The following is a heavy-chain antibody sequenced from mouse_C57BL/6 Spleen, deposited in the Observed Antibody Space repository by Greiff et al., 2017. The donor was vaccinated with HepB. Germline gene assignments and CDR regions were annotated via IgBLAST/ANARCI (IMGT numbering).Heavy chain of an antibody. J-gene: IGHJ2*01. D-gene: IGHD2-2*01. V-gene: IGHV5-4*01. Sequence: EVMLMESGGGLVKPGGSLKLSCAASGFTFSSYAMSWVRQTPEKRLEWVATISDGGSYTYYPDNVKGRFTISRDNAKNNLYLQMSHLKSEDTAMYYCARDEGLRLVDYWGQGTTLTVSS. CDR3: ARDEGLRLVDY. CDR2: ISDGGSYT. CDR1: GFTFSSYA.